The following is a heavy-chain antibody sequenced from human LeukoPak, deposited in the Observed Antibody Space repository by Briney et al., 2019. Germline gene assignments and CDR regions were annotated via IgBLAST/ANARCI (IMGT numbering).Heavy chain of an antibody. CDR2: ISYDGSKE. D-gene: IGHD4-23*01. CDR1: GFTFSSYA. V-gene: IGHV3-30-3*01. CDR3: ARDPTYYGVTSFDF. J-gene: IGHJ4*02. Sequence: GGSLRLSCAASGFTFSSYAMHWVRQAPGKGLGWVAVISYDGSKEYYADSVKGRFTISRDNSKTTLYLQMNSLRAEDTAVYYCARDPTYYGVTSFDFWGQGTLVTVSS.